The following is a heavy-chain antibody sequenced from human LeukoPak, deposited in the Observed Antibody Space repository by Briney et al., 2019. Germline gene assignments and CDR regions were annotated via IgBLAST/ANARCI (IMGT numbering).Heavy chain of an antibody. CDR2: ISGSGGST. CDR3: ARVFWEKDGFIGAFDI. Sequence: GGSLRLSCAASGFTFSNYAMSWVRQAPGKGLEWVSTISGSGGSTWYADSVKGRFTISRDNSKNTLYLQMNSLRAEDTAVYYCARVFWEKDGFIGAFDIWGQGTMVTVSS. D-gene: IGHD3-3*01. J-gene: IGHJ3*02. V-gene: IGHV3-23*01. CDR1: GFTFSNYA.